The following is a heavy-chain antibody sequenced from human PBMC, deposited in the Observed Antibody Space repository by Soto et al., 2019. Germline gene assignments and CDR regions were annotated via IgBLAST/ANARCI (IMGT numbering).Heavy chain of an antibody. J-gene: IGHJ6*02. D-gene: IGHD1-26*01. CDR2: IYYSGSA. CDR1: GGYSRNYY. CDR3: ARGWWEREGYVMDV. V-gene: IGHV4-59*08. Sequence: SLMQPLTYTVSGGYSRNYYGSWIRQTPGKGLQYIGYIYYSGSANYNPSLKSRVTISDDTSTNQIFLTLTSVTAADTAVYYRARGWWEREGYVMDVWVQGTTDTVFS.